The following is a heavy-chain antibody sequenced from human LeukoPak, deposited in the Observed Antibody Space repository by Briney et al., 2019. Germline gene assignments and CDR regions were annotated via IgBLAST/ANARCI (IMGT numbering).Heavy chain of an antibody. CDR1: GGTFSSYA. J-gene: IGHJ4*02. CDR3: ARYSIVGATSDKHFDY. V-gene: IGHV1-69*01. D-gene: IGHD1-26*01. Sequence: ASVKVSCKASGGTFSSYAISWVRQAPGQGLEWMGGIIPIFGTANYAQKFQGRVTITADESTSTAYMKLSSLRSEDTAVYYCARYSIVGATSDKHFDYWGQGTLVTVSS. CDR2: IIPIFGTA.